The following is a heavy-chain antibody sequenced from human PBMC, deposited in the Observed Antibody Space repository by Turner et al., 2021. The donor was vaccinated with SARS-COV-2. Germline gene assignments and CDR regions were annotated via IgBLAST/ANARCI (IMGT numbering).Heavy chain of an antibody. Sequence: QVQLQESGPGLLKPLDTLSLTCTVSGGSINSDFWSWIRQPPGKGLEWIGYIYYRGSTNYNPALKSRVTMSVDTSKNQFSLRLTSVTAADTAMYYCARELRFNWFDPWGHGTLVTVS. J-gene: IGHJ5*02. V-gene: IGHV4-59*01. CDR1: GGSINSDF. CDR3: ARELRFNWFDP. D-gene: IGHD3-3*01. CDR2: IYYRGST.